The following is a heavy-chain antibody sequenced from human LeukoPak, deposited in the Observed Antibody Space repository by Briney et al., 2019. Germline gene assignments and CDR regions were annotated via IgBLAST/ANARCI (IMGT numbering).Heavy chain of an antibody. CDR2: FDPEDGET. CDR3: ATATTASNYYATFDY. D-gene: IGHD3-10*01. Sequence: GASVKVSCKVSGYTLTELSMHWVRQAPGKGLEWMGGFDPEDGETIYAQKFQGRVTMTEDTSTDTAYMELSSLRSEDTAVYYCATATTASNYYATFDYWGQGTLVTVSS. J-gene: IGHJ4*02. CDR1: GYTLTELS. V-gene: IGHV1-24*01.